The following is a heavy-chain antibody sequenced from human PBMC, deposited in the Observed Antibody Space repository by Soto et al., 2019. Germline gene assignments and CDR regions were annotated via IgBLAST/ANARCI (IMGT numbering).Heavy chain of an antibody. CDR3: VRGDVGDTFWGAFYFDL. CDR1: GYSFTSYW. CDR2: IFPRDSDT. D-gene: IGHD3-16*01. J-gene: IGHJ4*02. Sequence: GESRKISCKGSGYSFTSYWIGWLRQMPGTGLEWMGIIFPRDSDTRYSPSFQGRVTISADESISAAYLQWNSLKASDSAIYYCVRGDVGDTFWGAFYFDLWGQGTQVTVSS. V-gene: IGHV5-51*01.